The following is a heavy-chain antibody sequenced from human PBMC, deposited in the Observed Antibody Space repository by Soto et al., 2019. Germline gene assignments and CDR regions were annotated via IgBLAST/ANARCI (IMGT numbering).Heavy chain of an antibody. CDR3: AHRTSAVSWWFDP. V-gene: IGHV2-5*02. J-gene: IGHJ5*02. CDR2: IYRDDDK. D-gene: IGHD2-15*01. CDR1: GFSLTTRGVG. Sequence: QITLKESGPTLVKPTQTLTLNCTFSGFSLTTRGVGVSWMRQPPGKALEWIALIYRDDDKRYSPSLKSRLTITEDTSKNQAFLTMTNMDPEDTATYFCAHRTSAVSWWFDPWGQGTLVTVSS.